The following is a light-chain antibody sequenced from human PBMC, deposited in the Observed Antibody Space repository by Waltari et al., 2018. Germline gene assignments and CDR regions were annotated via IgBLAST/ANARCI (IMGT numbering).Light chain of an antibody. CDR2: GAS. Sequence: EIVLTQSPGTLSLSPGEGATLSCRASQRVSSSYLAWYQQKPGQAPRLLIYGASNRATESPDRFTGSGAGTDFTLTINRLEPEDFAVYYCQQYGNSRGSFGQGTKLEIK. CDR3: QQYGNSRGS. V-gene: IGKV3-20*01. CDR1: QRVSSSY. J-gene: IGKJ2*03.